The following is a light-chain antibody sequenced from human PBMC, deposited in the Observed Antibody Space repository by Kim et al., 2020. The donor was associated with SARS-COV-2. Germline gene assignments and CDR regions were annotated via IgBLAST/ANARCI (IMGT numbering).Light chain of an antibody. CDR2: SDY. V-gene: IGLV1-44*01. CDR3: SAWDDSLNGLL. CDR1: NSNIGRKT. Sequence: QAVVTQPPSASGTPGQRVTIFCSGSNSNIGRKTVNWYQQLPGTAPKLLIHSDYERPSGVPDRFSGSKSGTSASLAVSGLQSEDEGDYYCSAWDDSLNGLLFGGGTQLTVL. J-gene: IGLJ2*01.